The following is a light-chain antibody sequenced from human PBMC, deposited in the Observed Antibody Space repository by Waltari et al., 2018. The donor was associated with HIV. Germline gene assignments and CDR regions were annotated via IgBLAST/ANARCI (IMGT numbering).Light chain of an antibody. CDR2: RNS. J-gene: IGLJ2*01. V-gene: IGLV1-47*01. Sequence: QSVLTQPPSASGTPGQRVTISCSGSSSNIGSNYVYWYQQLPGTAPKPPIDRNSQRPSGVPDRFSGSKSGTSASLAISGLRSEDEADYYCAAWDDSLGGLLFGGGTKLTVL. CDR1: SSNIGSNY. CDR3: AAWDDSLGGLL.